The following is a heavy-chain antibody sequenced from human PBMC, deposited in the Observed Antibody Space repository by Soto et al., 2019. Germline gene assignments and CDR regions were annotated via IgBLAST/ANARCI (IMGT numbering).Heavy chain of an antibody. D-gene: IGHD3-10*01. CDR3: ARATGADKEDY. J-gene: IGHJ4*02. V-gene: IGHV3-7*04. CDR2: MNEYGSER. Sequence: EVQLVESGGGLVQPGGSLRLSCSASGFIFSSYWMSWLRQAPGKGLEWVASMNEYGSERYYVDSVKGRFTISRDNAKNSLYLQITSRRAEDTAVYYCARATGADKEDYWGQGTLVTVSS. CDR1: GFIFSSYW.